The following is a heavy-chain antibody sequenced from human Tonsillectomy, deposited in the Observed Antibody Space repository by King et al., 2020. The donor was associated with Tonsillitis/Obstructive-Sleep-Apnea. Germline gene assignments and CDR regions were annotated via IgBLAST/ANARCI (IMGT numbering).Heavy chain of an antibody. J-gene: IGHJ6*03. CDR2: IYYSGST. CDR1: GGSISSYY. D-gene: IGHD3-16*01. V-gene: IGHV4-59*01. CDR3: ARRGGYYYYYYMDV. Sequence: QLQESGPGLVKPSETLSLTCTVSGGSISSYYWSWIRQPPGKGLEWIGCIYYSGSTNYNPSLKSRVTISVDTSKNQFSLKLSSVTAADTAVYYCARRGGYYYYYYMDVWGKGTTVTVSS.